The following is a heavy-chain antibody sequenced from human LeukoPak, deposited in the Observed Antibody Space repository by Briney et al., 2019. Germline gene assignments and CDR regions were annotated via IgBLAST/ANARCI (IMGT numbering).Heavy chain of an antibody. CDR3: ARGFGAL. CDR1: GGSFSGYY. D-gene: IGHD3-10*01. Sequence: SETLSPTCAVYGGSFSGYYWSWIRQPPGKGLEWIGQISGSGRTNYNPSLKSRLTMSANTSENQFSLRLSSVTAADTAVYYCARGFGALWGQGTLVTVSS. V-gene: IGHV4-34*01. CDR2: ISGSGRT. J-gene: IGHJ4*02.